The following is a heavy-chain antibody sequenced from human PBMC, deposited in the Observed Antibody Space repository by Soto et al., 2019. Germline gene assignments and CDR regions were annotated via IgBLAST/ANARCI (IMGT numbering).Heavy chain of an antibody. J-gene: IGHJ6*02. Sequence: ASVKVSCKASGYSFTTYYIHWVRQAPGEGLEWMGIINPSGGSTTYTQKLQGRVTMTTDTSTSTAYMELRSLRSDDTAVYYCARETDSSGYYSYYYYYGMDVWGQGTTVTVSS. D-gene: IGHD3-22*01. CDR3: ARETDSSGYYSYYYYYGMDV. V-gene: IGHV1-46*01. CDR1: GYSFTTYY. CDR2: INPSGGST.